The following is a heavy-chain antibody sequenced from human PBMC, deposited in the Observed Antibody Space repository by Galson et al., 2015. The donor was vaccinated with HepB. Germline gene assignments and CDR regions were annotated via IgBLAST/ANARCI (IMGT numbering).Heavy chain of an antibody. V-gene: IGHV5-51*03. CDR3: ARPREQRTTGAFDI. CDR1: GFSFTTYW. CDR2: IYPGDSDA. J-gene: IGHJ3*02. Sequence: QSGAEVKEPGRSLRISCKASGFSFTTYWIAWVRQLPGKGLEWMGIIYPGDSDARYYPSFQGQVTISANKSISTAYLQWNNLRASDTAIYYCARPREQRTTGAFDIWGQGTMVTVSS. D-gene: IGHD6-25*01.